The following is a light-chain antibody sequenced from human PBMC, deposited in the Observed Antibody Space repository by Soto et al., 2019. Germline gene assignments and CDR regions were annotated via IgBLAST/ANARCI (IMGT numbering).Light chain of an antibody. J-gene: IGKJ1*01. CDR1: QSVSSN. V-gene: IGKV3-15*01. Sequence: EIVMTQSPATLSVSPGERATLSCRASQSVSSNFAWYQQKPGQAPRLLFYGASTRAPGITARFSGSGSGTEFTVTISSLQSGDFAVYYCQHYNTWPRTFGQGTKVEI. CDR2: GAS. CDR3: QHYNTWPRT.